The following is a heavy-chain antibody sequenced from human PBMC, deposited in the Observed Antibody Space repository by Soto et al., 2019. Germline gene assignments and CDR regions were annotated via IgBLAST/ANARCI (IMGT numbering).Heavy chain of an antibody. D-gene: IGHD3-10*01. CDR1: GLTFSSYA. V-gene: IGHV3-23*01. Sequence: EVQLLESGGDLVQPGGSLRLSCAASGLTFSSYAMSWVRQAPGKGLEWVAVISGSGGYTDYADSLKGRFTISRDNSKNTLYLQMNSLRAEDTALYYCAKRFRGVLLNPEVDWGQGTLVTVSS. CDR3: AKRFRGVLLNPEVD. CDR2: ISGSGGYT. J-gene: IGHJ4*02.